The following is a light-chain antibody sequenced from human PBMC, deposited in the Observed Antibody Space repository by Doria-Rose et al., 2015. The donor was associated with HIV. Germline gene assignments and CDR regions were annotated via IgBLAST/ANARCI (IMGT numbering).Light chain of an antibody. V-gene: IGKV4-1*01. Sequence: DIQVTQSPESLGMSLGERATLNCKSDQSLLCTSKNYLAWYQQKTGHPPTVLIYWASTRQSGVPARFSGSGSGTDFTLTISSLEAEDVAVYYCQQYYDTPSFGPGTTVDIK. J-gene: IGKJ3*01. CDR3: QQYYDTPS. CDR2: WAS. CDR1: QSLLCTSKNY.